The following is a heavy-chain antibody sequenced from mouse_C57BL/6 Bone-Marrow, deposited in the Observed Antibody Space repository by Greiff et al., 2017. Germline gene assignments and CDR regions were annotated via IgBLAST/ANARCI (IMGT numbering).Heavy chain of an antibody. V-gene: IGHV1-72*01. CDR1: GYTFTSYW. J-gene: IGHJ2*01. CDR2: IDPNSGGT. D-gene: IGHD2-1*01. CDR3: ASGIYYGNYGYFDY. Sequence: QVQLQQPGAELVKPGASVKLSCKASGYTFTSYWMHWVKQRPGRGLEWIGRIDPNSGGTNYNEKFKSKATLTVDKPSSTASLQLSSLTSEDSAVYYCASGIYYGNYGYFDYWGQGTTLTVSS.